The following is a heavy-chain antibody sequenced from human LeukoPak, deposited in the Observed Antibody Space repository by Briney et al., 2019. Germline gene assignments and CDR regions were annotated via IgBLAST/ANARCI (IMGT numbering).Heavy chain of an antibody. CDR3: ARVDGDYGDY. Sequence: SETLSLTCTVSGGSISSGGYYWSWIRQHPGKGPEWIGYIYYSGSTYYNPSLKSRVTISVDTSKNQFSLKLSSVTAADTAVYYCARVDGDYGDYWGQGTLVTVSS. V-gene: IGHV4-31*03. J-gene: IGHJ4*02. D-gene: IGHD4-17*01. CDR2: IYYSGST. CDR1: GGSISSGGYY.